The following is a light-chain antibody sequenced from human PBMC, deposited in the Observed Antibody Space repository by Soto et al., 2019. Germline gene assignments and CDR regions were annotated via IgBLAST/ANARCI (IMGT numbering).Light chain of an antibody. CDR2: EVS. Sequence: QSALTQPPSASGSPGQSVTISCTGTSSDVGRYNYVSWHQQHPGKAPKVMIYEVSKRPSGVPDRFSGSKSGNTASLTVSRLQAEEEADYYCSSSAGSSVVFGGGTKLTVL. J-gene: IGLJ2*01. CDR3: SSSAGSSVV. CDR1: SSDVGRYNY. V-gene: IGLV2-8*01.